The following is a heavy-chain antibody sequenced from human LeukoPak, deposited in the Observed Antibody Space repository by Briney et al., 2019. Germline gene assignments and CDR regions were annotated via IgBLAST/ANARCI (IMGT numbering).Heavy chain of an antibody. D-gene: IGHD3-22*01. V-gene: IGHV1-69*13. J-gene: IGHJ4*02. CDR3: ARVEGMYYYEAAFDC. Sequence: ASVKVSCKASGGTFSNYAISWVRQAPGQGLEWMGGIIPIFGTANYAQKFQGRVTITADESTSTAYMELSSLRSEDTAVYYCARVEGMYYYEAAFDCWGQGTLVTVSS. CDR2: IIPIFGTA. CDR1: GGTFSNYA.